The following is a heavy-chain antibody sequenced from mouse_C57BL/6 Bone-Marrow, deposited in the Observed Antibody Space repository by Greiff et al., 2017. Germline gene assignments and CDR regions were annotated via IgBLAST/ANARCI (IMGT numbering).Heavy chain of an antibody. D-gene: IGHD2-5*01. V-gene: IGHV1-55*01. CDR3: ARHSNCEAMDY. CDR1: GYTFTSYW. CDR2: IYPGSGST. J-gene: IGHJ4*01. Sequence: QVQLQQPGAELVKPGASVKMSCKASGYTFTSYWITWVQQRPGQGLEWVGDIYPGSGSTNYNEKFNSKGTLTVDTSSSTVYMKLSSLTSEDSAVYYCARHSNCEAMDYWGQGTSVTVSS.